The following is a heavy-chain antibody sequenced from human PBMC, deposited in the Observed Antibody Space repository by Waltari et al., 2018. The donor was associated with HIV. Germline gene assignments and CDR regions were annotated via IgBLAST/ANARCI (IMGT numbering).Heavy chain of an antibody. V-gene: IGHV3-9*01. J-gene: IGHJ6*02. Sequence: EVQLVESGGGLVQPGRSLRLACAASGFTLDAYAMHWVRQVPGNGLEWVSGITWNSGRTGYADSVKGRFIISRDNAKNSLYLQMNSLRVEDTALYYCAKSDIDYGMDVWGQGTTVTVSS. CDR3: AKSDIDYGMDV. CDR2: ITWNSGRT. CDR1: GFTLDAYA. D-gene: IGHD2-15*01.